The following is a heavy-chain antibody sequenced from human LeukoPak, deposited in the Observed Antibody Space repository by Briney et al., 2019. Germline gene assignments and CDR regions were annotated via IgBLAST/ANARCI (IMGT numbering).Heavy chain of an antibody. CDR1: GFTVSSNY. Sequence: GGSLRLSCAASGFTVSSNYMSWVRQAPGKGLEWVSVIYSGGSTYYADSVKGRSTISRDNSKNTLYLQMNSLRAEDTAVYYCARAKRMELYYFDYWGQGTLVTVSS. CDR2: IYSGGST. CDR3: ARAKRMELYYFDY. D-gene: IGHD3-10*01. V-gene: IGHV3-53*01. J-gene: IGHJ4*02.